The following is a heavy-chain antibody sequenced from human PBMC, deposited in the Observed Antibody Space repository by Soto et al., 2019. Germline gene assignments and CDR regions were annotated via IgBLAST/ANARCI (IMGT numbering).Heavy chain of an antibody. CDR3: ARSIAVAGLDY. D-gene: IGHD6-19*01. CDR1: GFTFSTYA. V-gene: IGHV3-30-3*01. CDR2: ISNDESKK. J-gene: IGHJ4*02. Sequence: GGSLRLSCAASGFTFSTYAVHWVRQAPGKGLEWVAVISNDESKKYYANSVKGRFTISRDNSNNTGYLQMNSLRREDTAIYYCARSIAVAGLDYWGPGTLVTVSS.